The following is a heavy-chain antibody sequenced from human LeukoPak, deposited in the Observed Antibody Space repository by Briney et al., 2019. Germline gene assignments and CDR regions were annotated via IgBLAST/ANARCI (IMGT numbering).Heavy chain of an antibody. CDR3: VRDDGDV. Sequence: GGSLRLSCVFSGLTFSNYWMKWVRQAPGKGLEWVASINEDGSGKYSMDSVKDRVTISRDNAKNSLDLQINSLTVEDTAIHYCVRDDGDVWGKGTTVTVSS. J-gene: IGHJ6*04. V-gene: IGHV3-7*01. CDR1: GLTFSNYW. CDR2: INEDGSGK.